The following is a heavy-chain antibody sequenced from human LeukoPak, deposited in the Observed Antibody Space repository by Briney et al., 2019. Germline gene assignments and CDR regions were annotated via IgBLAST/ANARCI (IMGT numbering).Heavy chain of an antibody. CDR2: VYSGSTT. D-gene: IGHD5-18*01. CDR3: VRVIDTTMAPHFDF. V-gene: IGHV3-66*01. J-gene: IGHJ4*02. Sequence: GGSLRLSCAASAFTVSTNSMTWVRQAPGKGLEWVSVVYSGSTTNYADSVKGRFTISRDNSNNTLYLQMNSLRAEDTAVYYCVRVIDTTMAPHFDFWGQGTLVTVSS. CDR1: AFTVSTNS.